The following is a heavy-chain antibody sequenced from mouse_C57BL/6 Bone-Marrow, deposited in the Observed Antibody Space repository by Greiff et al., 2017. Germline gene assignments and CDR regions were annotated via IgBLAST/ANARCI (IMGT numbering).Heavy chain of an antibody. CDR1: GFSLSTFGMG. Sequence: QVTLKECGPGILQPSQTLSLTCSFSGFSLSTFGMGVGWIRQPSGKGLEWLAHIWWDDDKYYNPALKSRLTISKDTSKNQVFLKIANVDTADTATYYCARMYYYGSSLAWFAYWGQGTLVTVSA. D-gene: IGHD1-1*01. CDR3: ARMYYYGSSLAWFAY. J-gene: IGHJ3*01. V-gene: IGHV8-8*01. CDR2: IWWDDDK.